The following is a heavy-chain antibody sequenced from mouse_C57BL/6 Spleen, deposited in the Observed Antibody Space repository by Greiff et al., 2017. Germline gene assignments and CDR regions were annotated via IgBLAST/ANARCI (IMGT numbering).Heavy chain of an antibody. V-gene: IGHV1-64*01. CDR1: GYTFTSYW. CDR2: IHPNSGST. CDR3: ARAPYDGYLLYYAMDY. D-gene: IGHD2-3*01. Sequence: QVQLQQSGAELVKPGASVKLSCKASGYTFTSYWMHWVKQRPGQGLEWIGMIHPNSGSTNYNEKFKSKATLTVDKSSSTAYMQLSSLTSEDSAVYYCARAPYDGYLLYYAMDYWGQGTSVTVSS. J-gene: IGHJ4*01.